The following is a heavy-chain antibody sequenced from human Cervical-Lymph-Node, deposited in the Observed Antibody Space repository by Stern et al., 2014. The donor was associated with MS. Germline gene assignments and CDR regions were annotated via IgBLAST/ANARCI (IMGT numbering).Heavy chain of an antibody. V-gene: IGHV4-31*03. D-gene: IGHD1-20*01. CDR3: ARGFKWKGYFDF. CDR1: GDSINSAGYY. J-gene: IGHJ4*02. CDR2: IYYRGNT. Sequence: QLQLQESGPGLVKPSQTLSLTCTVSGDSINSAGYYWNWLRQYPGQGLEWIGYIYYRGNTSYNPSLKSRASVSLDTSRNEFSLTLTAVTAADTAVYYCARGFKWKGYFDFWGQGALVTVSS.